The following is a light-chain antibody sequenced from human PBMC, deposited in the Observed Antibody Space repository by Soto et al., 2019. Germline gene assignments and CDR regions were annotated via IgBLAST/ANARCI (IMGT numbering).Light chain of an antibody. CDR3: QQYGSSSLT. Sequence: EIVLTQSPGTLSLSPGERATLSCRASQSVSSSYLAWYQQKPGQAPRLLMYGASSRATGIPDRFSGSGSGTDFTLTISRPEPEDFAVYYCQQYGSSSLTFGGGTKVEIK. J-gene: IGKJ4*01. V-gene: IGKV3-20*01. CDR1: QSVSSSY. CDR2: GAS.